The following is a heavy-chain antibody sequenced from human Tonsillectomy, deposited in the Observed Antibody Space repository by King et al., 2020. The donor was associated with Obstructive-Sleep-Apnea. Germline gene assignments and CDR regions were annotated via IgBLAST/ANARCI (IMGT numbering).Heavy chain of an antibody. CDR3: ARDRVRSLTAACGMDV. V-gene: IGHV3-30-3*01. D-gene: IGHD6-13*01. CDR1: GFTFRSSV. J-gene: IGHJ6*02. CDR2: ISSDGGNK. Sequence: VQLVESGGGVVQPGRSLRLSCAASGFTFRSSVMHWVRQAPGEGREWVTIISSDGGNKDYADSVKGRFIISRENSKNTLYLQMNGLRVEDTAVYYCARDRVRSLTAACGMDVWRRGTTVSVSS.